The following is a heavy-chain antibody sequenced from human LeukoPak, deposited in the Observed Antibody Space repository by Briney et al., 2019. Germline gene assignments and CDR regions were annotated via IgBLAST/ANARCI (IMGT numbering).Heavy chain of an antibody. CDR1: GGSISSSGYC. D-gene: IGHD4-17*01. CDR2: IDYSGNT. Sequence: XXXSGGSISSSGYCWGWIRQPPGKGLEWIGSIDYSGNTNYNPSLKSRVTIAVDMYKNQFSLKLRSVAAAATDLYXXXXXXXGDYPHYFDYWGQGTLVTVSS. CDR3: XXXXXGDYPHYFDY. V-gene: IGHV4-39*01. J-gene: IGHJ4*02.